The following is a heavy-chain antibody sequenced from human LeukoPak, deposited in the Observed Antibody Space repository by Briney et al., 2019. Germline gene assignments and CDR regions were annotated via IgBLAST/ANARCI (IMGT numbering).Heavy chain of an antibody. CDR3: ARGNDYGDYFDY. J-gene: IGHJ4*02. CDR2: ISPNSGGT. Sequence: ASVKVSCKASGYTFTGYYMHWVRQAPRQRLEWMGWISPNSGGTNYAQKFQGRATMTRDTSISTAYMELSRLRSDDTAVYYCARGNDYGDYFDYWGQGTLVTVSS. V-gene: IGHV1-2*02. D-gene: IGHD4-17*01. CDR1: GYTFTGYY.